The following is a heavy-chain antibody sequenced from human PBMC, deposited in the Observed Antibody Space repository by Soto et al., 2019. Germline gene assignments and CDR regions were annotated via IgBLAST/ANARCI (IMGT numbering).Heavy chain of an antibody. D-gene: IGHD6-6*01. V-gene: IGHV6-1*01. CDR1: GDSVSRNSAA. Sequence: PSQTLSLTCVISGDSVSRNSAAWTWIRQPPSRGLEWLGRTYYRSQWYNDYAVSVKSRLTITPDTSKNQTSLPLISVAPDNTAVYYCARDPYSSYRGLGYPDSSGMDVWGQGTTVTVSS. CDR2: TYYRSQWYN. J-gene: IGHJ6*02. CDR3: ARDPYSSYRGLGYPDSSGMDV.